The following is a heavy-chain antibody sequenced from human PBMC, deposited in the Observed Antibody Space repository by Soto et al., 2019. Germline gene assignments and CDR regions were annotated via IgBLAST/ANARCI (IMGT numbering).Heavy chain of an antibody. CDR1: GGFVSSGSYY. CDR3: ARVERGTATTVVDAFDI. CDR2: MSHSGGT. J-gene: IGHJ3*02. Sequence: QVQLQQWGAGLLKPSETLSLTCAVYGGFVSSGSYYWSWIRQPPGKGLEWIGKMSHSGGTHFNPSLKSRVTISVDTSKNQFSRKMRSVTAADTALYYCARVERGTATTVVDAFDIWGPGTMVTVSS. V-gene: IGHV4-34*01. D-gene: IGHD1-1*01.